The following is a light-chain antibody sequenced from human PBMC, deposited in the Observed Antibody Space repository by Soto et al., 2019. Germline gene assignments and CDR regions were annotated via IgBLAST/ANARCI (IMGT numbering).Light chain of an antibody. CDR1: QSIDNY. Sequence: DIQMTQSPSSLSASVGDRVTITCRASQSIDNYLNWYQQKPGKAPNLRIYAASTLLSGVPSRFSGRGSGTHFTLTISSLQPEDFATYYCQQSYSGPETFGQGTKVEIK. CDR3: QQSYSGPET. J-gene: IGKJ1*01. V-gene: IGKV1-39*01. CDR2: AAS.